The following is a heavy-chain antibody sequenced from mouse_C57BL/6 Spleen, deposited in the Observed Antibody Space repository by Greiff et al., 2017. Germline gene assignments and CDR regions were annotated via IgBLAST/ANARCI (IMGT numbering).Heavy chain of an antibody. CDR3: ARSYGNYEETFDY. CDR1: GYAFSSSW. D-gene: IGHD2-10*02. Sequence: QVQLKESGPELVKPGASVKISCKASGYAFSSSWMNWVKQRPGKGLEWIGRIYPGDGDTNYNGKFKGKATLTADKSSSTAYMQLSSLTSEDSAVYFCARSYGNYEETFDYWGQGTTLTVSS. V-gene: IGHV1-82*01. J-gene: IGHJ2*01. CDR2: IYPGDGDT.